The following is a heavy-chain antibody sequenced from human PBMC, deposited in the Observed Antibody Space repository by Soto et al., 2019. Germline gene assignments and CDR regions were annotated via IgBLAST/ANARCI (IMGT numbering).Heavy chain of an antibody. D-gene: IGHD5-18*01. Sequence: SVKVSCKASGGTFSSYAISWVRQAPGQGLEWMGGIIPIFGTANYAQKFQGRVTITADESTSTAYMELSSLRSEDTAVYYCARAPGYSYGSSQYYYYGMDVWGQGTTVTVSS. V-gene: IGHV1-69*13. CDR1: GGTFSSYA. CDR3: ARAPGYSYGSSQYYYYGMDV. CDR2: IIPIFGTA. J-gene: IGHJ6*02.